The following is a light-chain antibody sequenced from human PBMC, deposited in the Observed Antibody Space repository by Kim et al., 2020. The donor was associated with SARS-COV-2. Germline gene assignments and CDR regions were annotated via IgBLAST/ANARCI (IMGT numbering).Light chain of an antibody. CDR3: QRSSWPIT. V-gene: IGKV3-11*01. CDR1: QSVNNY. Sequence: SLSPKETATRSCRASQSVNNYLAWYQQKPGQAPRLLIYDVSNRATGIPARFSGSGSGTDFTLTISSLEPEDFALYYCQRSSWPITFGQGTRLEIK. CDR2: DVS. J-gene: IGKJ5*01.